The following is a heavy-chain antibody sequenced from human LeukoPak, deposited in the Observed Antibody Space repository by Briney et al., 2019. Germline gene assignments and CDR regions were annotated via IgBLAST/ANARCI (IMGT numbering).Heavy chain of an antibody. CDR2: MSYSGNT. Sequence: SETLSLTCTVSGGPISSSFYNCAWIRQPPGKGLEWIGSMSYSGNTYYNPSLKSRVSMSVDASNSQFSLRLRSVTAADTAIYYCARDRSPFYYYFMDVWGKGTTVSVSS. D-gene: IGHD2-15*01. J-gene: IGHJ6*03. CDR3: ARDRSPFYYYFMDV. V-gene: IGHV4-39*02. CDR1: GGPISSSFYN.